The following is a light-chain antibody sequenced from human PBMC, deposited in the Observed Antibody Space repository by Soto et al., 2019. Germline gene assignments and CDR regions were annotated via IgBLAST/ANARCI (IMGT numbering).Light chain of an antibody. J-gene: IGLJ1*01. CDR3: SSRSSISARV. CDR1: SSDVGRYNL. CDR2: DVT. V-gene: IGLV2-14*03. Sequence: LIQPASVSGSPGHSITISCTGTSSDVGRYNLVSWYQHHPGKAPKVMIYDVTNRPSGVSNRFSGSKSGNTASLTISGLQAEDEADYYCSSRSSISARVFGTGTKVTVL.